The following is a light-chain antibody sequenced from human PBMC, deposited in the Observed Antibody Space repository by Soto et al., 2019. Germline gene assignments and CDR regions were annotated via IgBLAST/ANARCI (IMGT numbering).Light chain of an antibody. CDR1: QSISSW. V-gene: IGKV1-5*03. J-gene: IGKJ4*01. Sequence: DIQMTQSPSTLSASVGDRVTITCRASQSISSWLAWYQQKPGKAPKLLIYKASSLENGVPSRFSGSASGTAITLTITSLPPDDFSTYYCEQYSSDWTVGRVTKVDIK. CDR2: KAS. CDR3: EQYSSDWT.